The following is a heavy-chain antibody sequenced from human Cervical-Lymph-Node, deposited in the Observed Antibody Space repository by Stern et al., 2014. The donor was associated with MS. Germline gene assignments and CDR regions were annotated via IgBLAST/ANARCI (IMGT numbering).Heavy chain of an antibody. Sequence: VQLVESGGGVVQPGRSLRLSCAASGFAFTRYSLHWVRQAPGKGLEWVAAISHDGRNTDYADAVNGRFTISRDNSKNTLYLQMNSLSAEDTAVYYCARDRGYCSGGTCYSDGFDIWGQGTMVTVSS. CDR1: GFAFTRYS. V-gene: IGHV3-30*03. J-gene: IGHJ3*02. CDR3: ARDRGYCSGGTCYSDGFDI. CDR2: ISHDGRNT. D-gene: IGHD2-15*01.